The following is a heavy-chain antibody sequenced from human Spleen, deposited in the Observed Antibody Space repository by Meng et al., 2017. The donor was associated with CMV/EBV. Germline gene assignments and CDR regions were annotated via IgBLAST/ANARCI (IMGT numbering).Heavy chain of an antibody. D-gene: IGHD5-12*01. J-gene: IGHJ6*02. CDR3: SKAWGYSGYEYYYGMDV. CDR2: ISSSRSYI. Sequence: GESLKISCAASGFTFSSYSMNWVRQAPGKGLEWVSSISSSRSYIYYADSVKGRFTISRDNSKNTLNLQMTSLRAGDTAVYYCSKAWGYSGYEYYYGMDVWGQGTTVTVSS. CDR1: GFTFSSYS. V-gene: IGHV3-21*04.